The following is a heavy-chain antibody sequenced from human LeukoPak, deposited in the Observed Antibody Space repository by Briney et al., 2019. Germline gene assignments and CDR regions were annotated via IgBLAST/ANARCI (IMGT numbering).Heavy chain of an antibody. CDR3: ARDFDSTSFGP. CDR1: GGSFSDYY. CDR2: ISSSGSTI. V-gene: IGHV3-11*01. Sequence: LSLTCAVYGGSFSDYYMSWIRQAPGKGLEWVSYISSSGSTIYYADSVKGRFTISRDNAKNSLYLQMNSLRAEDTAVYYCARDFDSTSFGPWGQGTLVTVSS. J-gene: IGHJ5*02. D-gene: IGHD2-2*01.